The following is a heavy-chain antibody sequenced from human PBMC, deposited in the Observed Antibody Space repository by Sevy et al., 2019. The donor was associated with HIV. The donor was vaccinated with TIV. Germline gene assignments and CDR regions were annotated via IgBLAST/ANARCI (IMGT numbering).Heavy chain of an antibody. CDR2: IYYSGST. Sequence: SETLSLTCTVSGGSISSSSYYWGWIRQPPGKGLEWIGRIYYSGSTYYNPSLKSRVTISVDTSKNQFSLKLSSVTAADTAVYYCARLGGIVVPAAKGGYYGMDVWGQGTTVTVSS. V-gene: IGHV4-39*01. J-gene: IGHJ6*02. CDR3: ARLGGIVVPAAKGGYYGMDV. D-gene: IGHD2-2*01. CDR1: GGSISSSSYY.